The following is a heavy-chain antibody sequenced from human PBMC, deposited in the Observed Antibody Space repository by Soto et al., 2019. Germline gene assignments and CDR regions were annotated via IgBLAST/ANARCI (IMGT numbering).Heavy chain of an antibody. CDR1: GGSFGTNY. V-gene: IGHV4-59*13. Sequence: SETLSLTCTISGGSFGTNYWSWIRQAPGKGLEWIGYTYHTGSTKYNPSLKSRATISVDTSKNQFSLTLTSAAAADTAVYYCATDSAGRGPFDPWGQGILVTVS. CDR2: TYHTGST. J-gene: IGHJ5*02. D-gene: IGHD3-10*01. CDR3: ATDSAGRGPFDP.